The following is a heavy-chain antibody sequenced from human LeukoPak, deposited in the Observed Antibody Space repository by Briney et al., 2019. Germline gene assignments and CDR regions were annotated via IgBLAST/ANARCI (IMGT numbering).Heavy chain of an antibody. CDR1: GGTFSSYA. CDR2: IIPIFGTA. J-gene: IGHJ6*04. CDR3: AKRDNVYYYYGMDV. Sequence: SVKVSCKASGGTFSSYAISWVRQAPGQGLEWMGGIIPIFGTANYAQKFQGRVTITADKSTSTAYMELSSPRSEDTAVYYCAKRDNVYYYYGMDVWGKGTTVTVSS. V-gene: IGHV1-69*06. D-gene: IGHD1-14*01.